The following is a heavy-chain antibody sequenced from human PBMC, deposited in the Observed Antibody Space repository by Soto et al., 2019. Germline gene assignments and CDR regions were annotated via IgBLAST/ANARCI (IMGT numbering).Heavy chain of an antibody. CDR1: GCSLSSYY. J-gene: IGHJ4*02. Sequence: TSETLSLTRTVSGCSLSSYYWSLIPRPPGMGLEWIASISYSGTTNYNSSLKSRVTISIDTSKNQFSLKLNPVTAADTAVYYCAREGYNFGPFDYWGQGALVTSPQ. CDR2: ISYSGTT. D-gene: IGHD5-18*01. CDR3: AREGYNFGPFDY. V-gene: IGHV4-59*01.